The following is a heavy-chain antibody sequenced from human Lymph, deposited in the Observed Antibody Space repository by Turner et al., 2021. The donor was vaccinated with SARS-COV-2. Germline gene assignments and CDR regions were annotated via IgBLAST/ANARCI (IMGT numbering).Heavy chain of an antibody. D-gene: IGHD2-15*01. V-gene: IGHV1-69*01. CDR2: IILIFVTA. Sequence: QVQLVQSGAEVKKPGSSVKVSCTASGGTFCSSAISWVRQAPGQGLEGMGGIILIFVTANYAQRFHGRVTITADESTSTAYMELRSMISEDTAVYYCARGAAYCSGGSCYRKGFDYWGQGTPVTVSS. J-gene: IGHJ4*02. CDR1: GGTFCSSA. CDR3: ARGAAYCSGGSCYRKGFDY.